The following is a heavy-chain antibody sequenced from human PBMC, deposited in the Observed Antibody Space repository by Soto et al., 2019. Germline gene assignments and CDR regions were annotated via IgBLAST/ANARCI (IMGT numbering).Heavy chain of an antibody. Sequence: QVQLQESGPGLVKPSGTLSLTCAVSSGSISSSNWWSWVRQPPGKGLEWIGEIYHSGSTNYNPSLKSRVTISVDKSKNQFSLELSSVTAADTAVYYCARVLRGYCSGGSCYGTPWFDPWGQGTLVTVSS. CDR3: ARVLRGYCSGGSCYGTPWFDP. D-gene: IGHD2-15*01. CDR1: SGSISSSNW. CDR2: IYHSGST. V-gene: IGHV4-4*02. J-gene: IGHJ5*02.